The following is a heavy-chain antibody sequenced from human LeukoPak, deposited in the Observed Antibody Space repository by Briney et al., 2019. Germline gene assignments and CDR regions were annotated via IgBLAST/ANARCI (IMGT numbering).Heavy chain of an antibody. J-gene: IGHJ1*01. CDR3: ARDGFDYYDSSGYFY. Sequence: PGGSLRLSCAASGFTFSSYSMNWVRQAPGKGLEWVSSISSSSSYIYYADSVKGRFTISRDNAKNSLYLQMNSLRAEDTAVYYCARDGFDYYDSSGYFYWGQGTLVTVSS. CDR1: GFTFSSYS. CDR2: ISSSSSYI. D-gene: IGHD3-22*01. V-gene: IGHV3-21*01.